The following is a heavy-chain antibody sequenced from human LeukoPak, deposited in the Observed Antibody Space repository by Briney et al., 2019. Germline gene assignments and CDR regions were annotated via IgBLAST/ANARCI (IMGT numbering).Heavy chain of an antibody. CDR1: GGSISSGGYS. J-gene: IGHJ2*01. V-gene: IGHV4-30-2*01. CDR2: IYHSGST. Sequence: SQTLSLTCAVSGGSISSGGYSWSWIRQPPGKGLEWIGYIYHSGSTYYNPSLKSRVTISVDRSKNQFSLKLSSVTAADTAVYYCARETVGATGYFDLWGRGTLVTVSS. D-gene: IGHD1-26*01. CDR3: ARETVGATGYFDL.